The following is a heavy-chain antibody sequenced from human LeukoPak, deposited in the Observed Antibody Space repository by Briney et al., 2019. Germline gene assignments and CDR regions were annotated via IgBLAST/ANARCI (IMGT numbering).Heavy chain of an antibody. D-gene: IGHD2-2*01. J-gene: IGHJ5*02. Sequence: SETLSLTCAVYGGSFSGYYWSWIRQPPGKGLEWIGYIYYSGSTNYNPSLKSRVTISVDTSKNQFSLKLSSVTAADTAVYYCARDKGSSTSLNWFDPWGQGTLVTVSS. CDR3: ARDKGSSTSLNWFDP. CDR2: IYYSGST. CDR1: GGSFSGYY. V-gene: IGHV4-59*01.